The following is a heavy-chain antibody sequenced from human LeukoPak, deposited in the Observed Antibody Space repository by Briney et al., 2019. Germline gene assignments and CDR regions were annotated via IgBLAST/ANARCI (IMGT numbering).Heavy chain of an antibody. J-gene: IGHJ4*02. CDR1: GFTFSDYF. V-gene: IGHV3-11*04. D-gene: IGHD6-19*01. CDR2: ISGSGNNK. Sequence: PGGSLRLSCAVSGFTFSDYFMTWLRQARGKGLEWVSYISGSGNNKYYADSVRGPFTISRDNTKNSLYLQMNSLRVEDTAVYYCATSQSSVAGIVGDWGQGTLVTVSS. CDR3: ATSQSSVAGIVGD.